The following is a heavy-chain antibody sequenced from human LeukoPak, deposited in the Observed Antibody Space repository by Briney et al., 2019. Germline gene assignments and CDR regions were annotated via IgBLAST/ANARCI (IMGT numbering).Heavy chain of an antibody. D-gene: IGHD5-24*01. CDR1: GFTYSIYA. CDR2: ISGSGGST. V-gene: IGHV3-23*01. J-gene: IGHJ6*02. CDR3: AKADETATSTGYYYYGMDV. Sequence: PGGSLRLSCAASGFTYSIYAMSWVRQAPGKGLEWVSVISGSGGSTYYADSVKGRFTISRDNSKNTLYLQMNSLRAEDTAVYYCAKADETATSTGYYYYGMDVWGQGTTVTVS.